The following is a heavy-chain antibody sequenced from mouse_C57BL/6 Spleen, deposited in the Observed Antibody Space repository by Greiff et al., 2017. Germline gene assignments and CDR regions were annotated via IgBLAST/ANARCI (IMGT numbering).Heavy chain of an antibody. J-gene: IGHJ4*01. CDR2: IYPGSGST. D-gene: IGHD2-1*01. V-gene: IGHV1-55*01. CDR3: AREKIYYGNSYYYAMDY. Sequence: VQLQQPGAELVKPGASVKMSCKASGYTFTSYWITWVKQRPGQGLEWIGDIYPGSGSTNYNEKFKSKATLTVDTSSSTAYMQLSSLTSEDSAVYYCAREKIYYGNSYYYAMDYWGQGTSVTVSS. CDR1: GYTFTSYW.